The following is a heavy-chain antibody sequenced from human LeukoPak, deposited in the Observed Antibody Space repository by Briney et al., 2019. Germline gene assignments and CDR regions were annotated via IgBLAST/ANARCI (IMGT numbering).Heavy chain of an antibody. J-gene: IGHJ3*02. CDR3: ARDLPGSAGAFDI. Sequence: ASVKVSCQASGGTFSSYAISWVRQAPGQGLEWMGGIIPIFGTANYAQKFQGRVTITADKSTSTAYMELSSLRSEDTAAYYCARDLPGSAGAFDIWGQGTMVTVSS. CDR1: GGTFSSYA. CDR2: IIPIFGTA. V-gene: IGHV1-69*06. D-gene: IGHD1-26*01.